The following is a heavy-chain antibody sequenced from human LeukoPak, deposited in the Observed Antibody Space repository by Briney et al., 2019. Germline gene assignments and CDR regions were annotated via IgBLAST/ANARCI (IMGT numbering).Heavy chain of an antibody. CDR1: GFTFSNYE. CDR3: ARRRGYSRSGAFDI. Sequence: GGSLRLSCAASGFTFSNYEMNWVRQAPGKGLEWVSYISSSGSTIYYADSVKGRFTISRDNAKNSLYLQMNSLRAEDTAVYYCARRRGYSRSGAFDIWGQGTVLTVSS. D-gene: IGHD6-6*01. CDR2: ISSSGSTI. J-gene: IGHJ3*02. V-gene: IGHV3-48*03.